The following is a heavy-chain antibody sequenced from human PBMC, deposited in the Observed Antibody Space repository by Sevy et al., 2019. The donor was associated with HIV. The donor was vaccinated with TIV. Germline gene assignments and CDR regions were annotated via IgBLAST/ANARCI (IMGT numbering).Heavy chain of an antibody. CDR1: GFTFGDYA. J-gene: IGHJ3*01. Sequence: GGSLRLSCTASGFTFGDYAMSWFRQAPGKGLEWVGLFRSKGNGGTTEYAASVKGRFIMSRDDSKSIAYLQMNSLKTEDTAVYYCTRGPRGGWAFDLWGQGTMVTVSS. CDR2: FRSKGNGGTT. V-gene: IGHV3-49*03. CDR3: TRGPRGGWAFDL. D-gene: IGHD3-16*01.